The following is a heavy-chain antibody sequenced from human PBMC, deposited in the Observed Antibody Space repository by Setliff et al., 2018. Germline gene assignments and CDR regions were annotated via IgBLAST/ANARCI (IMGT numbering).Heavy chain of an antibody. Sequence: GASVKVSCKTSGYTFRSYGVSWVRQAPGQGLEWMGWISAYSGDTIYAQNYQGRVTMTTDTSTSTAYMELRSLRSDDTAVYYCAKDRVEVVVAAPQARFGPWGQGTLVTVSS. J-gene: IGHJ5*02. CDR1: GYTFRSYG. CDR2: ISAYSGDT. D-gene: IGHD2-15*01. CDR3: AKDRVEVVVAAPQARFGP. V-gene: IGHV1-18*01.